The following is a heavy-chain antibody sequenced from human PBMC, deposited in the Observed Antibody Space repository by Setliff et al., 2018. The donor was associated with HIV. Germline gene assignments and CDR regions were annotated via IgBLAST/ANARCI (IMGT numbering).Heavy chain of an antibody. D-gene: IGHD3-10*01. V-gene: IGHV4-61*02. CDR2: IYTSGST. CDR3: ASPKERYYYGSGTNVREYYGMDV. J-gene: IGHJ6*02. Sequence: SETLSLTCTVSGGSISSGSYYWSWIRQPAGKGLEWIGRIYTSGSTNYNPSLKSRVTISVDTSKNQFSLKVNSVTAADTAVYYCASPKERYYYGSGTNVREYYGMDVWGQGTTVTVSS. CDR1: GGSISSGSYY.